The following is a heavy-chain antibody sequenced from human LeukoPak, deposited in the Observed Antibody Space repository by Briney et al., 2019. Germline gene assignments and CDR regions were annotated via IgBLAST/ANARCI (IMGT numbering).Heavy chain of an antibody. Sequence: GGSLRLSCAASGFAFSSYGMHWVRQAPGKGLEWVAVISYDGSNKYYADSVKGRFTISRDNSKNTLYLQMNSPRAEDTAVYYCAKVVGYYDSSGYFDYWGQGTLVTVSS. V-gene: IGHV3-30*18. CDR3: AKVVGYYDSSGYFDY. D-gene: IGHD3-22*01. CDR1: GFAFSSYG. CDR2: ISYDGSNK. J-gene: IGHJ4*02.